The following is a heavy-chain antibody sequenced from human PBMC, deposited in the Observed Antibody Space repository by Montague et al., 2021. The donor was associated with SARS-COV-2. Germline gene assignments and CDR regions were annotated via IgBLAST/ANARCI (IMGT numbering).Heavy chain of an antibody. CDR3: ARLSYYGSGSYPFDY. CDR2: IYPDDSGT. Sequence: QSGAEVKKPGESLKISCKGSGYSFTSYWVGWVRQMPGKGLEWMGTIYPDDSGTRYSPSFQGQVTISADKSISTAYLQWSSLKASDTAMYYCARLSYYGSGSYPFDYWGQGTLVTVSS. D-gene: IGHD3-10*01. J-gene: IGHJ4*02. V-gene: IGHV5-51*01. CDR1: GYSFTSYW.